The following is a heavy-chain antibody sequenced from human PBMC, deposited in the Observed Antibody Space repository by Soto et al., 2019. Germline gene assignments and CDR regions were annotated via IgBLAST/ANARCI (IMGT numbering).Heavy chain of an antibody. CDR3: ARTIAAAGQIPGEYYCGMDV. J-gene: IGHJ6*02. Sequence: LSLTCTVSGGSISSGGYYWSWIRQHPGKGLEWIGYIYYSGSTYYNPSLKSRVTISVDTSKNQFSLKLSSVTAADTAVYYCARTIAAAGQIPGEYYCGMDVWGQGTTVTVSS. CDR1: GGSISSGGYY. CDR2: IYYSGST. V-gene: IGHV4-31*03. D-gene: IGHD6-13*01.